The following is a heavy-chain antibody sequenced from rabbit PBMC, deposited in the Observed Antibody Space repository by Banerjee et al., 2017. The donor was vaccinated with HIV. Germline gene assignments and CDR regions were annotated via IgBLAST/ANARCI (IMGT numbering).Heavy chain of an antibody. V-gene: IGHV1S45*01. D-gene: IGHD4-2*01. CDR2: IYAGSDST. CDR3: ARRADYAGGGNFNL. J-gene: IGHJ4*01. CDR1: GLDFSSSYY. Sequence: QEQLEESGGGLVQPEGSLTLTCTASGLDFSSSYYMCWVRQAPGKGLEWIGCIYAGSDSTWYASWAKGRFTISKTSSTTVTLQMTSLTAADTATYFCARRADYAGGGNFNLWGQGTLVTVS.